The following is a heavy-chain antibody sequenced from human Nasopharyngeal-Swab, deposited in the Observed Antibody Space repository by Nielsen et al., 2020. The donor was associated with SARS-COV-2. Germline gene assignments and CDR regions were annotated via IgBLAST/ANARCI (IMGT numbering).Heavy chain of an antibody. Sequence: SKTLSLTCTVYGGSISSSSYYWGWIRQPPGKGVEWIVIIYYSGSTYYNPSLKSRVTIPEDTPKNQFSLKLSSETAADTAVYYCARNLRRWLQLRPDAFDIWGQGTMVTVSS. D-gene: IGHD5-24*01. V-gene: IGHV4-39*01. CDR3: ARNLRRWLQLRPDAFDI. CDR1: GGSISSSSYY. CDR2: IYYSGST. J-gene: IGHJ3*02.